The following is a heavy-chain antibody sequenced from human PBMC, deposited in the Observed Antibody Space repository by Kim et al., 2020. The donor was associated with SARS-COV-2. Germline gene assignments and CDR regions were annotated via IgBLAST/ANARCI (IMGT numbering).Heavy chain of an antibody. D-gene: IGHD5-18*01. V-gene: IGHV4-39*01. Sequence: SLKSRVTISVDTSKNQFSLKLGSVTAADTAVYYCARSLTWIQYYYYGMDVWGQGTTVTVSS. CDR3: ARSLTWIQYYYYGMDV. J-gene: IGHJ6*02.